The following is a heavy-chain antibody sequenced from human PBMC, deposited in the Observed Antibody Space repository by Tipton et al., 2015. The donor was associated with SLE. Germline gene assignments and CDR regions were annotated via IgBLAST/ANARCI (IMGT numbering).Heavy chain of an antibody. V-gene: IGHV4-59*12. D-gene: IGHD5-24*01. Sequence: TLSLSCTVSGGSISSYYWSWIRQPPGKGLEWIGYIYYSGSTNYNPSLKSRVTISVDTSKNQFSLKLSSVTAADTAVYYCARDLRRAGPDAFDIWGQGNPGHRLL. CDR1: GGSISSYY. CDR3: ARDLRRAGPDAFDI. CDR2: IYYSGST. J-gene: IGHJ3*02.